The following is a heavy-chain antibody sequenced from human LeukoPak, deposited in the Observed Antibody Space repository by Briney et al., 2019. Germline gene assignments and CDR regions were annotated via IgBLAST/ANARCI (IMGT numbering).Heavy chain of an antibody. V-gene: IGHV3-15*01. Sequence: PGGSLRLSCAASGFSLNNAWMSWVRQAPRKGLEWVGRTKSKTDGETIDYAAPVRGRSTISRDDSKNMVYLVMNNLKTEDTAVYYCTTSYYDSSGFRAWGQGTLVTVSS. J-gene: IGHJ4*02. D-gene: IGHD3-22*01. CDR3: TTSYYDSSGFRA. CDR1: GFSLNNAW. CDR2: TKSKTDGETI.